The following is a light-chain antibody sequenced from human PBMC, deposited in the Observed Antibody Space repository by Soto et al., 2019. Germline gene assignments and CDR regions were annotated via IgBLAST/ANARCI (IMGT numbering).Light chain of an antibody. Sequence: DIQMTQSPSTLSASVGDRVTISCRASENVNSWVAWHQQKPGKAPKLLIYKASTLESEVPLRFSGSGFGTEFTLTISSLQTDDFATYYCQQYNGHPLTFGGGTKVEIK. CDR3: QQYNGHPLT. V-gene: IGKV1-5*03. J-gene: IGKJ4*01. CDR2: KAS. CDR1: ENVNSW.